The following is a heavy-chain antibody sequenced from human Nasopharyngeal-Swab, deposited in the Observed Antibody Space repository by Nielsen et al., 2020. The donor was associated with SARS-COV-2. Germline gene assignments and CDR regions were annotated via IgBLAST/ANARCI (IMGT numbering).Heavy chain of an antibody. V-gene: IGHV4-61*01. D-gene: IGHD3/OR15-3a*01. CDR2: IYYTGST. CDR1: GGSISSSRYY. J-gene: IGHJ5*02. CDR3: ASSTSYNFWTGLNWFDP. Sequence: SETLSLTCTVSGGSISSSRYYWSWIRQPPGKGLEWIGYIYYTGSTNYNPSLKSRVIISVDTSRNQFSLKLRSVTAADTAVYYCASSTSYNFWTGLNWFDPWGQGTLVTVSS.